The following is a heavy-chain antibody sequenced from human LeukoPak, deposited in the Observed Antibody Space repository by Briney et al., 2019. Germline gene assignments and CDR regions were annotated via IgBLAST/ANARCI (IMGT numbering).Heavy chain of an antibody. CDR2: IYTRGST. CDR1: GGSINNYY. J-gene: IGHJ1*01. CDR3: ARDVSWDESFQR. D-gene: IGHD1-26*01. Sequence: SETLSLTCTVSGGSINNYYWSWIRQPAGKGLEWIGRIYTRGSTNYNPSLKSRVTMSVDTSKNQFSLKLSSVTAADTAVYYCARDVSWDESFQRWGQGTLVTVSS. V-gene: IGHV4-4*07.